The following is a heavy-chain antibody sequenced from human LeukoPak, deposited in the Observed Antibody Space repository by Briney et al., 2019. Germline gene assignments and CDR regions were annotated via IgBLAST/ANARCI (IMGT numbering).Heavy chain of an antibody. V-gene: IGHV4-39*01. CDR1: GGSISSSSYY. CDR3: ARGSGEYQLLYRYYYYGMDV. Sequence: PSETLSLTCTVSGGSISSSSYYWGWIRQPPGKGLEWIGSIYYSGSTYYNPSLKSRVTISVDTSKNQFSLKLSSVTAADTAVYYCARGSGEYQLLYRYYYYGMDVWGQGTTVTVSS. CDR2: IYYSGST. D-gene: IGHD2-2*02. J-gene: IGHJ6*02.